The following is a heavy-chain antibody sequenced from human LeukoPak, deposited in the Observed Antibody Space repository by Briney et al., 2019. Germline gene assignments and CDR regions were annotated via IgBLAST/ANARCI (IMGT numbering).Heavy chain of an antibody. J-gene: IGHJ4*02. CDR1: GFTVSNSY. Sequence: GGSLRLSCAASGFTVSNSYMNWVRQAPGKGLEWVSLIYSGGGTYYADSVKGRFTISRDNSRNTLYLQMNSLRAEDTAVYYCARNYYDSSAYYYFDYWGQGTPVTVSS. V-gene: IGHV3-66*01. D-gene: IGHD3-22*01. CDR2: IYSGGGT. CDR3: ARNYYDSSAYYYFDY.